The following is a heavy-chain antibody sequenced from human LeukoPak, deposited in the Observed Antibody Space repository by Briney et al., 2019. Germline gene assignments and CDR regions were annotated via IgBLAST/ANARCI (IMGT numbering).Heavy chain of an antibody. CDR2: MNPNSGNT. Sequence: ASVKVSCKASGYTFTSYDINWVRQATGQGLERMGWMNPNSGNTGYAQKFQGRVTMTRNTSISTAYMELSSLRSEDTDVYYCARGGYDSSGYYYGDAFDIWGQGTMVTVSS. CDR1: GYTFTSYD. CDR3: ARGGYDSSGYYYGDAFDI. D-gene: IGHD3-22*01. V-gene: IGHV1-8*01. J-gene: IGHJ3*02.